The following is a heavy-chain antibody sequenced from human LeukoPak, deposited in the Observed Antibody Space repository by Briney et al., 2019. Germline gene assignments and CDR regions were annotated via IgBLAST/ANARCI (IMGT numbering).Heavy chain of an antibody. J-gene: IGHJ4*02. D-gene: IGHD6-19*01. CDR1: GYTFIDHY. CDR2: INPNSGGT. Sequence: ASVKVSCKASGYTFIDHYLHWIRQAPGQGLEWMGWINPNSGGTNYAQKFQGRVTMTRDTSISTAYMELSRLRSDDTAVYYCARIAVAGYFDYWGQGTLVTVSS. V-gene: IGHV1-2*02. CDR3: ARIAVAGYFDY.